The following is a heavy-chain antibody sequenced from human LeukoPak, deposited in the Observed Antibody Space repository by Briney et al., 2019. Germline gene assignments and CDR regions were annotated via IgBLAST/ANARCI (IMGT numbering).Heavy chain of an antibody. Sequence: GASVKVSCKSSGYTFTGYYIHWVRQAPGQGLEWMGIIIPSDGSTSYAQKFQGRVTMTRDTSTSTVYMELSSLRSEDTAVYYCARGKVVTMVRGVIMTYFDYWGQGTLVTVSS. V-gene: IGHV1-46*01. CDR3: ARGKVVTMVRGVIMTYFDY. CDR2: IIPSDGST. D-gene: IGHD3-10*01. CDR1: GYTFTGYY. J-gene: IGHJ4*02.